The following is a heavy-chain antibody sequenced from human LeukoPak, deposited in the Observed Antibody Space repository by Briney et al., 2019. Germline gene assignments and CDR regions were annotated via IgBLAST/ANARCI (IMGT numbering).Heavy chain of an antibody. V-gene: IGHV3-74*01. CDR1: GFTFSSYA. D-gene: IGHD2-15*01. Sequence: GGSLRLSCAASGFTFSSYAMNWVRQAPRKGLVWVSRISTDGYTTDYADFVQGRFTASRDNTKNTWSLEMNSLRAEDTAVYYCVVGGSPGYWGQGTLVTVSS. CDR3: VVGGSPGY. CDR2: ISTDGYTT. J-gene: IGHJ4*02.